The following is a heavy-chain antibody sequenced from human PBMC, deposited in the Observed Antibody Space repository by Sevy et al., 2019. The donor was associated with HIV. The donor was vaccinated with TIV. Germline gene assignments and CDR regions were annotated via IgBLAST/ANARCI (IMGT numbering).Heavy chain of an antibody. CDR1: GFTFSSYA. CDR3: AKDQLRPYDFWSGVPYGMDV. J-gene: IGHJ6*02. CDR2: ISGSGGST. V-gene: IGHV3-23*01. Sequence: GGSLRLSCAASGFTFSSYAMSWVRQAPGKGLEWVSAISGSGGSTYYADSVKGRFTISRDNSKNTLYLQMNSLRAEDMAVYYCAKDQLRPYDFWSGVPYGMDVWGQGTTVTVSS. D-gene: IGHD3-3*01.